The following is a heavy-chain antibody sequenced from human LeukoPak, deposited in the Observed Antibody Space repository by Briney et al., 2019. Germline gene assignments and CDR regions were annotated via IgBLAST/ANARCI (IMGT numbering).Heavy chain of an antibody. CDR2: VSSSSTI. V-gene: IGHV3-48*01. D-gene: IGHD5-12*01. Sequence: GGSLRLSCAASGFTFSSYSMNWVRQAPGAGLDWVSYVSSSSTIYYADSVKGRFTISRDNAKNSLYLQMNSLRAEDTAVYYCARDGPQDIVATIGYNWFDAWGQGTLVTVSS. J-gene: IGHJ5*02. CDR3: ARDGPQDIVATIGYNWFDA. CDR1: GFTFSSYS.